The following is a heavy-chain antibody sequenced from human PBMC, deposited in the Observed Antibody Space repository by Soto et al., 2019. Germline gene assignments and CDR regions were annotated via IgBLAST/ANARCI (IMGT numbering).Heavy chain of an antibody. CDR1: GFTFSSYA. CDR2: ISYDGSNK. J-gene: IGHJ2*01. V-gene: IGHV3-30-3*01. D-gene: IGHD4-4*01. CDR3: ARPLWTDDYNWGYFDL. Sequence: QVQLVESGGGVVQPGRSLRLSCAASGFTFSSYARHWVRQAPGKGLEWVAVISYDGSNKNYANSVKGRFTISRDNSKNTLYLEMNSLRAEDTAVYYCARPLWTDDYNWGYFDLWGRGTLVTVSS.